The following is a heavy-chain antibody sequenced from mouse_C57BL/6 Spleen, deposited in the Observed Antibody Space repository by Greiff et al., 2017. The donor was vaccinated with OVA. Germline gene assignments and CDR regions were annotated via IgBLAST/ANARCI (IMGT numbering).Heavy chain of an antibody. J-gene: IGHJ3*01. CDR3: TRGGDYGSSRSWFAY. CDR1: GYTFTDYE. Sequence: QVQLKESGAELVRPGASVTLSCKASGYTFTDYEMHWVKQTPVHGLEWIGAIDPETGGTAYNQKFKGKAILTADKSSSTAYMELRSLTSEDSAVYYCTRGGDYGSSRSWFAYWGQGTLVTVSA. CDR2: IDPETGGT. V-gene: IGHV1-15*01. D-gene: IGHD1-1*01.